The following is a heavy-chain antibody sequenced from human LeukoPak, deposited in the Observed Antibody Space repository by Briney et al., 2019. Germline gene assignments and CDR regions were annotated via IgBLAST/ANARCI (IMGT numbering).Heavy chain of an antibody. D-gene: IGHD2-2*01. CDR1: GGTFSSYA. J-gene: IGHJ3*02. CDR3: AIKLGYCSSTICSPGAFDI. V-gene: IGHV1-69*05. Sequence: ASVKVSCKASGGTFSSYAISWVRQAPGQGLEWMGGIIPIFGTANYAQKFQGRVTITTDESTSTAYMELSSLRSEDTAVYYCAIKLGYCSSTICSPGAFDIWGQGTMVTVSS. CDR2: IIPIFGTA.